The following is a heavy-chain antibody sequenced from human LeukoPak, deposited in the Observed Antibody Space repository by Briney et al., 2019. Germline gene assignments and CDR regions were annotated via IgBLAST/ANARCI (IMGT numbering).Heavy chain of an antibody. J-gene: IGHJ1*01. Sequence: PGGSLRLSYAASGFPLSYFSITFRYYSMTWVRQAPGKGLEWVSTITGSCDSTYHADSVKGRFTVSRDNSKNSLYLQMNSMRAEDTAEIYGGKGSRLAKSTPDWGEGALVTVSS. CDR2: ITGSCDST. CDR3: GKGSRLAKSTPD. CDR1: GFPLSYFSITFRYYS. D-gene: IGHD3-10*01. V-gene: IGHV3-23*01.